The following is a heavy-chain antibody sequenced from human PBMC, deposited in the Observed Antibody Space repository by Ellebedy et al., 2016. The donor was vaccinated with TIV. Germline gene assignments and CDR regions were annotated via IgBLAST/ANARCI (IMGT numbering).Heavy chain of an antibody. J-gene: IGHJ6*02. CDR3: AKATHTVTTGYGMDV. D-gene: IGHD4-17*01. CDR1: GFTFISYA. CDR2: ISGSGGGT. Sequence: GGSLRLXXAASGFTFISYAMSWVRQAPGKGLEWVSGISGSGGGTYYADSVKGRFTISRDNSKNTLYLQMNSLRAEDTAVYYCAKATHTVTTGYGMDVWGQGTTVTVSS. V-gene: IGHV3-23*01.